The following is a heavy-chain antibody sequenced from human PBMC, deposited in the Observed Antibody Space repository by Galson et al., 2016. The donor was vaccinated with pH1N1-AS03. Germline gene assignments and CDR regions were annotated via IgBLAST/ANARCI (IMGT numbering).Heavy chain of an antibody. CDR3: ARGSTDYSVSSGHYWRLGASMDY. D-gene: IGHD3-22*01. CDR1: GGAFSGYL. CDR2: MKDSGTT. Sequence: ETLSLTCTVYGGAFSGYLWTWIRQAPGKGLEWIGEMKDSGTTNYNPSLKSRVVISLDTSKRQFSLNLTSMTAADTAVYYCARGSTDYSVSSGHYWRLGASMDYWGQGTLVTVSS. V-gene: IGHV4-34*01. J-gene: IGHJ4*02.